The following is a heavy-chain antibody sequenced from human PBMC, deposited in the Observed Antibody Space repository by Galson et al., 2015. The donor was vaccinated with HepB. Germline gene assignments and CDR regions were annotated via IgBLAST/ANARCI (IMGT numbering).Heavy chain of an antibody. CDR1: GFTFSSYW. J-gene: IGHJ4*02. V-gene: IGHV3-7*01. Sequence: SLRLSCAASGFTFSSYWMSWVRQAPGKGLEWVANIKQDGSEKYYVDSVKGRFTISRDNAKNSLYLQMNSLRAEDTAVYYCARIHCSGGSCYSLDYWGQGTLVTVSS. D-gene: IGHD2-15*01. CDR2: IKQDGSEK. CDR3: ARIHCSGGSCYSLDY.